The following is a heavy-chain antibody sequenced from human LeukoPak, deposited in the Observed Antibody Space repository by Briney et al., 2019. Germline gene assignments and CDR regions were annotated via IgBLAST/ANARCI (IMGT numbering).Heavy chain of an antibody. D-gene: IGHD5-12*01. CDR3: ASLDVDIVATAERGDAFDI. V-gene: IGHV3-23*01. J-gene: IGHJ3*02. CDR1: GFTFSSYA. Sequence: PGGSLRLSCAASGFTFSSYAMSWVRQAPGKGLEWVSAISGSGGSTYYADSVKGRFTISRDNSKNTLYLQMNSLRAEDTAVYYCASLDVDIVATAERGDAFDIWGQGTMVTVSS. CDR2: ISGSGGST.